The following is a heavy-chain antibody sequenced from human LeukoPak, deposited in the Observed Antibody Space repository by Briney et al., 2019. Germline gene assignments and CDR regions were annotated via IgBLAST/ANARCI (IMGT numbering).Heavy chain of an antibody. CDR2: IYYSGST. D-gene: IGHD6-13*01. V-gene: IGHV4-39*07. Sequence: PSETLSLTCTVSGGSISSSSDFWGWIRQPPGKGLESIGNIYYSGSTYYNPSLKSRVTISVDTSKNQFSLKLSSVTAADTAVYYCAGGSSWLFDYWGQGTLVTVSS. CDR3: AGGSSWLFDY. J-gene: IGHJ4*02. CDR1: GGSISSSSDF.